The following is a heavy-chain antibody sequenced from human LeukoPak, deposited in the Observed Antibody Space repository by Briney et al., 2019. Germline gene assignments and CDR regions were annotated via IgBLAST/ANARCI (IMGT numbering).Heavy chain of an antibody. CDR3: ARSWGDYYDSSGYWYFDY. Sequence: PSETLSLTCAVYGGSFSGYYWSWIRQPAGKGLEWIGRIYTSGSTNYNPSLKSRVTMSVDTSKNQFSLKLSSVTAADTAVYYCARSWGDYYDSSGYWYFDYWGQGTLVTVSS. V-gene: IGHV4-59*10. CDR1: GGSFSGYY. CDR2: IYTSGST. J-gene: IGHJ4*02. D-gene: IGHD3-22*01.